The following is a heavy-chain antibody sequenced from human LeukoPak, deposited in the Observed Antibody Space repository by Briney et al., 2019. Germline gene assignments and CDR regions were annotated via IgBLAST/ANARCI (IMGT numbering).Heavy chain of an antibody. D-gene: IGHD3-10*01. CDR2: ISGSGRST. V-gene: IGHV3-23*01. J-gene: IGHJ4*02. CDR1: GFSFTSYA. CDR3: ARDEGVLWFGDH. Sequence: GGSLRLSCAASGFSFTSYAMNWVRQAPGKGLEWVSAISGSGRSTYSADSVRGRFTTSRDNSKNILYLQMNSLRAEDTAVYYCARDEGVLWFGDHWGQGTLVTVSS.